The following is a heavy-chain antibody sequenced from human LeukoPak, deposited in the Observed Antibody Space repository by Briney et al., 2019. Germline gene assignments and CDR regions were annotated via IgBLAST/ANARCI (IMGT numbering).Heavy chain of an antibody. Sequence: GSLRLSCAASGFTFDDFAMHWVRQAPGKGLEWVSLISWDGGSTYYADSVKGRFTISRDNSKNSLYLQMNSLRAEDTALYYCAKEDSEQLEDYHYYYTDVWGKGTTVTVSS. V-gene: IGHV3-43D*03. CDR1: GFTFDDFA. J-gene: IGHJ6*03. D-gene: IGHD6-13*01. CDR3: AKEDSEQLEDYHYYYTDV. CDR2: ISWDGGST.